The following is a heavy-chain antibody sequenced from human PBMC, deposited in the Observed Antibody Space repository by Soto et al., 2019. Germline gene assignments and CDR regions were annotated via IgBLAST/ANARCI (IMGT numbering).Heavy chain of an antibody. V-gene: IGHV3-64D*06. CDR1: GFTFSSYA. D-gene: IGHD3-10*01. CDR2: ISSNGGST. J-gene: IGHJ6*02. Sequence: PGGSLRLSCSASGFTFSSYAMHWVRQAPGKGLEYVSAISSNGGSTYYADSVKGRFTISRDNSKNTLYLQMSSLRAEDTAVYYCVTSRGRGVNYYYGMDVWGQGTTVTVSS. CDR3: VTSRGRGVNYYYGMDV.